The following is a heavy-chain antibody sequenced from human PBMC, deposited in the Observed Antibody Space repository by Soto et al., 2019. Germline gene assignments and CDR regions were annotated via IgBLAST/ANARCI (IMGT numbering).Heavy chain of an antibody. D-gene: IGHD3-22*01. CDR2: IRSKAYGGTT. CDR3: TRAPITMIVVAPDY. V-gene: IGHV3-49*03. Sequence: GGSLRLSGTASGFTFGDYAMSWFRQAPGKGLEWVGFIRSKAYGGTTEYAASVKGRFTISRDDSKSIAYLQMNSLKTEDTAVYYCTRAPITMIVVAPDYWGQGTLVTVSS. CDR1: GFTFGDYA. J-gene: IGHJ4*02.